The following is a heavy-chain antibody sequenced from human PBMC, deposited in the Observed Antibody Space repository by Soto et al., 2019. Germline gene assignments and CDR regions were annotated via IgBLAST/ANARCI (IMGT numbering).Heavy chain of an antibody. V-gene: IGHV3-23*01. Sequence: PWGCLSLSFEASGFRLSSYPMSWVRQPQGKGLEWVSAISGSGGSTYYADSVKGRFTISRDNSKNTLYLQMNSLRAEDTAVYYCATRPYSSSPWSDWYFDLWGRGTLVTVSS. J-gene: IGHJ2*01. D-gene: IGHD6-6*01. CDR3: ATRPYSSSPWSDWYFDL. CDR1: GFRLSSYP. CDR2: ISGSGGST.